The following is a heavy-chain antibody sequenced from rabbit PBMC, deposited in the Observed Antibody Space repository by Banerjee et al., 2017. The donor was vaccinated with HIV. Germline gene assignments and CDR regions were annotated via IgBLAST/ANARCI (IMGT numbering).Heavy chain of an antibody. CDR2: INSNTGNT. Sequence: QSLQESGGGLFQPGGSLALTCKASGFSLSNSYVMCWVRQAPGKGLEWIACINSNTGNTVYASWAKGPFTISKTSSTTVTLQMTSLTAADTATYFCARAGAVDGGWVTHFNLWGQGTLVTVS. CDR3: ARAGAVDGGWVTHFNL. V-gene: IGHV1S40*01. CDR1: GFSLSNSYV. D-gene: IGHD5-1*01. J-gene: IGHJ4*01.